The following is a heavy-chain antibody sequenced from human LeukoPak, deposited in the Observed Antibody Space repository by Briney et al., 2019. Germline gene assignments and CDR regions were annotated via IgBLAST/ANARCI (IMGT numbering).Heavy chain of an antibody. Sequence: SETLSLTCTVSGGSISSGGYYWSWIRQHPGKGLEWIGYIYYSGSTYYNPSLKSRVTISVDTSKNQFSLKLSSVTAADTAVYYCARDPGEGYCSSTSCYGGGNWFDPWGRGTLVTVSS. V-gene: IGHV4-31*03. CDR3: ARDPGEGYCSSTSCYGGGNWFDP. D-gene: IGHD2-2*01. CDR1: GGSISSGGYY. J-gene: IGHJ5*02. CDR2: IYYSGST.